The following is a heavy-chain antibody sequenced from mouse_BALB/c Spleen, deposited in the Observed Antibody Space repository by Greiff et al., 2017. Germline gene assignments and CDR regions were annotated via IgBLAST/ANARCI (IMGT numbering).Heavy chain of an antibody. CDR2: INSNGGST. CDR1: GFTFSSYG. V-gene: IGHV5-6-3*01. CDR3: ARDGDYGSSPWFAY. J-gene: IGHJ3*01. Sequence: EVMLVESGGGLVQPGGSLKLSCAASGFTFSSYGMSWVRQTPDKRLELVATINSNGGSTYYPDSVKGRFTISRDNAKNTLYLQMSSLKSEDTAMYYCARDGDYGSSPWFAYWGQRTLVTVSA. D-gene: IGHD1-1*01.